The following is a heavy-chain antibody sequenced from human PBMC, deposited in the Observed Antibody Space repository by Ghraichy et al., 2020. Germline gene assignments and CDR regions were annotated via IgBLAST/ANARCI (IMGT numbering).Heavy chain of an antibody. CDR1: GFTFSSYG. CDR3: ARDQKYYYDSSGYYGGWFDP. Sequence: GGSLRLSCAASGFTFSSYGMHWVRQAPGKGLEWVAVIWYDGSNKYYADSVKGRFTISRDNSKNTLYLQMNSLRAEDTAVYYCARDQKYYYDSSGYYGGWFDPWGQGTLVTVSS. J-gene: IGHJ5*02. D-gene: IGHD3-22*01. CDR2: IWYDGSNK. V-gene: IGHV3-33*01.